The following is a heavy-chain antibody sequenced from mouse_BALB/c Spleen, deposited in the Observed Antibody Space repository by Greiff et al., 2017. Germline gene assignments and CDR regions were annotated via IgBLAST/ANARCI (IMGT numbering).Heavy chain of an antibody. V-gene: IGHV5-4*02. D-gene: IGHD2-3*01. J-gene: IGHJ4*01. Sequence: EVQGVESGGGLVKPGGSLKLSCAASGFTFSDYYMYWVRQTPEKRLEWVATISDGGSYTYYPDSVKGRFTISRDNAKNTLYLQMSSLKSEDTAMYYCTRGDGYYAMDYWGQGTSVTVSS. CDR3: TRGDGYYAMDY. CDR1: GFTFSDYY. CDR2: ISDGGSYT.